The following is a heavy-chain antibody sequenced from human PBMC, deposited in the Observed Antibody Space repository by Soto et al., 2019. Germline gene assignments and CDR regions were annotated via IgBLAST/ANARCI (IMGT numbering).Heavy chain of an antibody. D-gene: IGHD6-13*01. Sequence: GSLRLSCAASGFTFSSYWMSWVRQAPGKGLEWVANIKQDGSEKYYVDSVKGRFTISRDNAKNSLYLQMNSLRAEDTAVYYCARDRIAAAGAFDYWGQGTLVTVSS. CDR1: GFTFSSYW. V-gene: IGHV3-7*05. CDR2: IKQDGSEK. J-gene: IGHJ4*02. CDR3: ARDRIAAAGAFDY.